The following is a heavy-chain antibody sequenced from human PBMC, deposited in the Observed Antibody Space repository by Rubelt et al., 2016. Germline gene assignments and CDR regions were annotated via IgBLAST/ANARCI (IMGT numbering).Heavy chain of an antibody. J-gene: IGHJ3*02. CDR3: ARPNSGNYYTGAFDI. D-gene: IGHD1-26*01. CDR1: GFTFSSCG. V-gene: IGHV3-33*01. CDR2: IWYDGSNK. Sequence: GGGVVQPGRSLRLSCAASGFTFSSCGMHWVRQAPGKGLEWVAVIWYDGSNKYYADSVKGRFTISRDNSKNTLYLQMNSLRAEDTAVYYCARPNSGNYYTGAFDIWGQGTMVTVSS.